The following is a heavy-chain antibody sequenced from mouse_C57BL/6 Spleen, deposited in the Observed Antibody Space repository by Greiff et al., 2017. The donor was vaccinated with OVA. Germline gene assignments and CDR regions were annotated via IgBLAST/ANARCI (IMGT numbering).Heavy chain of an antibody. CDR2: IYPGSGST. CDR1: GYTFTSYW. V-gene: IGHV1-55*01. J-gene: IGHJ1*03. Sequence: QVQLKQPGAELVKPGASVKMSCKASGYTFTSYWITWVKQRPGQGLEWIGDIYPGSGSTNYNEKFKSKATLTVDTSSSTAYMQLSSLTSEDSAVYYCARCLDYYGSSYWYFDVWGTGTTVTVSS. D-gene: IGHD1-1*01. CDR3: ARCLDYYGSSYWYFDV.